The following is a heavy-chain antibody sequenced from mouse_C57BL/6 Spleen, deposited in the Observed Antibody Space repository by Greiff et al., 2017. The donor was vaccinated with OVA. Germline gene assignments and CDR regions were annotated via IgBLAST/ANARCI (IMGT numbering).Heavy chain of an antibody. CDR2: INPSTGGT. D-gene: IGHD1-1*01. CDR3: ARLRRDFSYAMDY. V-gene: IGHV1-42*01. J-gene: IGHJ4*01. Sequence: EVQLQQSGPELVKPGASVKISCKASGYSFTGYYMNWVKQSPEKSLEWIGEINPSTGGTTYNQKFKAKATLTVDKSSSTAYMQLKSLTSEDSAVYYCARLRRDFSYAMDYWGQGTSVTVSS. CDR1: GYSFTGYY.